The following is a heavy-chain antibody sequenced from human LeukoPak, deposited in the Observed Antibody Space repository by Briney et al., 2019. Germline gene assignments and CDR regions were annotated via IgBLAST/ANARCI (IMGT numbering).Heavy chain of an antibody. V-gene: IGHV3-9*01. CDR2: ISWNSGSI. CDR1: GFTFDDYA. Sequence: GRSLRLSCAASGFTFDDYAMHWVRQAPGKGLEWVSGISWNSGSIGYADSVKGRFTISRDNAKNSLYLQMNSLRAEDTAFYYSAKDWSYDSSGADYWGQGTLVTVSS. CDR3: AKDWSYDSSGADY. J-gene: IGHJ4*02. D-gene: IGHD3-22*01.